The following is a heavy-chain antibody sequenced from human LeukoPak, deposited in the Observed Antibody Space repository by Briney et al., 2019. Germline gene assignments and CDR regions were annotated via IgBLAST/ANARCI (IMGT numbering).Heavy chain of an antibody. CDR2: IKQGGSEK. CDR1: GFTFSSYW. Sequence: PGGSLRLSCAASGFTFSSYWMTWVRQAPGKGLEWVANIKQGGSEKYYVDSVKGRFTISRDNAKNSLYLQMNSLRVEDTAVYYCARARAGIQAGFDYWGQGTLVTVSS. D-gene: IGHD1-1*01. V-gene: IGHV3-7*01. CDR3: ARARAGIQAGFDY. J-gene: IGHJ4*02.